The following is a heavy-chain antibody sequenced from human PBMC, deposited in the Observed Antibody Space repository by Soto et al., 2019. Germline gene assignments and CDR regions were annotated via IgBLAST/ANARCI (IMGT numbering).Heavy chain of an antibody. J-gene: IGHJ6*02. CDR1: GFNFSDYD. V-gene: IGHV3-13*01. CDR3: ARERGYSSSSGYSYYGMDV. Sequence: ESGGGLVQPGESLRLSCAASGFNFSDYDMHWVRQITGKGLEWVSAIGTAGDTYYPGSVKGRFTISRENAKNSLYLQMNSLRAGDTAVYYCARERGYSSSSGYSYYGMDVWGRGTTVTVSS. CDR2: IGTAGDT. D-gene: IGHD6-6*01.